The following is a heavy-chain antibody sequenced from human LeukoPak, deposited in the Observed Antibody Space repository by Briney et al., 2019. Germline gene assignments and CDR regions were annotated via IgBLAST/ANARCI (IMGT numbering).Heavy chain of an antibody. J-gene: IGHJ6*02. CDR1: GYTFTTYW. CDR2: ISPGDFDT. V-gene: IGHV5-51*01. CDR3: ARHQGGMDV. Sequence: GESLKISCKASGYTFTTYWVAWVRQMPGKGLERMGMISPGDFDTRYTPSFKGQVTISADKSISTAYLQWSSLKASDTAIYYCARHQGGMDVWGQGTTVTVSS.